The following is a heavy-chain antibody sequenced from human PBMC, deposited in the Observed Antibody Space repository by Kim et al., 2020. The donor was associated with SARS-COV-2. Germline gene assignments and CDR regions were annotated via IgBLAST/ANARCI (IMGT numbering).Heavy chain of an antibody. V-gene: IGHV3-30*18. Sequence: GGSLRLSCAASGFTFSSYGMHWVRQAPGKGLEWVAVISYDGSNKYYADSVKGRFTISRDNSKNTLYLQMNSLRAEDTAVYYCAKDPGYCSGGSCLPFDYWGQGTLVTVSS. D-gene: IGHD2-15*01. CDR3: AKDPGYCSGGSCLPFDY. CDR1: GFTFSSYG. J-gene: IGHJ4*02. CDR2: ISYDGSNK.